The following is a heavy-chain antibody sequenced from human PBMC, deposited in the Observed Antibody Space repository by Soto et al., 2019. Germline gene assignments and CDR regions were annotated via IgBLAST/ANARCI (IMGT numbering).Heavy chain of an antibody. J-gene: IGHJ2*01. V-gene: IGHV3-30*03. CDR3: ARNGDDFWSGYYKKYWYFDL. Sequence: GGSLRLSCAASGFTVSSYGMHWVRQAPGKGLEWVAVISYDGSNKYYADSVKGRFTISRDNSKNTLYLQMNSLRAEDTAVYYCARNGDDFWSGYYKKYWYFDLWGRGTLVTVSS. CDR2: ISYDGSNK. CDR1: GFTVSSYG. D-gene: IGHD3-3*01.